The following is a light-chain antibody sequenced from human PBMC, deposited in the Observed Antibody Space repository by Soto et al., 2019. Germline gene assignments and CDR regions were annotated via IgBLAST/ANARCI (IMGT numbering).Light chain of an antibody. V-gene: IGKV3-20*01. CDR1: QTISNTF. J-gene: IGKJ1*01. CDR2: CAS. Sequence: EIVLTQSPGTLSLSPGERATLSWRASQTISNTFLAWYQQRPGQAPRLLIYCASGRAAGIPDRFSGSGSGTDFTLTISSLQPEDFATYYCQQSYSSPPTFGQGTKVDIK. CDR3: QQSYSSPPT.